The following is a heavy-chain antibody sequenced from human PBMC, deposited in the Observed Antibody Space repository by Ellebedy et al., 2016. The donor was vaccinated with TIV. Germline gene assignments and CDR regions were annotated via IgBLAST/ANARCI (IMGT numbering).Heavy chain of an antibody. D-gene: IGHD2-21*02. J-gene: IGHJ4*02. CDR2: IFSNDEK. CDR3: VRALKYCGGDCTYKFDF. V-gene: IGHV2-26*01. Sequence: SGPTLVKPKETLTLTCTVSGFSLTNIIMGVSWIRQPPGKALGWLAHIFSNDEKSYSTSLEARLSISKDTAKSQVVLTVANMDPVETATYYCVRALKYCGGDCTYKFDFWGQGALVTVSS. CDR1: GFSLTNIIMG.